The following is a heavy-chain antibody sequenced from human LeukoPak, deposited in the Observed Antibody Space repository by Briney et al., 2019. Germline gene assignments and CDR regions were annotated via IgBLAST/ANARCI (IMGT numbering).Heavy chain of an antibody. J-gene: IGHJ5*02. Sequence: SSETLSLTCTVSGGSISSSSYYWGWIRQPPGKGLEWIGSIYYSVSTYYNPSLKSRVTISVDTSKNQFSLKLSSVTAADTAVYYCARHFIAAAATEYNWFDPWGQGTLVTVSP. D-gene: IGHD6-13*01. CDR1: GGSISSSSYY. V-gene: IGHV4-39*01. CDR2: IYYSVST. CDR3: ARHFIAAAATEYNWFDP.